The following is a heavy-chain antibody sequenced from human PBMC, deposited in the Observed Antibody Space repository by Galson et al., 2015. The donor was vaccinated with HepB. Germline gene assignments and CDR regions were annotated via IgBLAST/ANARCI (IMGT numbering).Heavy chain of an antibody. D-gene: IGHD3-10*01. Sequence: SVKVSCKASGYTFTSYGISWVRQAPGQGLEWMGWISAYNGNTNYAQKLQGRVTMTTDTSTSTAYMELRSLRSDDTAVYYCARAWVRGVTGYYYYGMDVWGQGTTVTVSS. J-gene: IGHJ6*02. CDR2: ISAYNGNT. CDR1: GYTFTSYG. V-gene: IGHV1-18*01. CDR3: ARAWVRGVTGYYYYGMDV.